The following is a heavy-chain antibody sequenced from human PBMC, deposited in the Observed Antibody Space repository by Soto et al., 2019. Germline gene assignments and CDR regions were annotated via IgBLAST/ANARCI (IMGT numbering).Heavy chain of an antibody. CDR2: ISWNSGSI. V-gene: IGHV3-9*01. Sequence: GGSLRLSCAASGFTFDDYAMHWVRQAPGKGLEWVSGISWNSGSIGYADSLKGRFTISRDNAKNSLYLQMNSLRAEETALYYCAKDINLWFGELYPGGIAFDYWGQGTLVTVSS. D-gene: IGHD3-10*01. J-gene: IGHJ4*02. CDR3: AKDINLWFGELYPGGIAFDY. CDR1: GFTFDDYA.